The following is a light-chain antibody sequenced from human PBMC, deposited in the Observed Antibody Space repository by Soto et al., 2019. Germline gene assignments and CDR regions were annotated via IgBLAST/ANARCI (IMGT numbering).Light chain of an antibody. CDR2: KAS. CDR3: QQYGTYSYS. V-gene: IGKV1-5*03. J-gene: IGKJ2*01. CDR1: QSVSSW. Sequence: DIQMTQSPSTLSAAVGDRVTITCRASQSVSSWLAWYQHKPGKAPRLLIYKASTLQTGVPSRFSGSGSGTEFTLTISSLQPDDFATYYCQQYGTYSYSFGQGTKVEMK.